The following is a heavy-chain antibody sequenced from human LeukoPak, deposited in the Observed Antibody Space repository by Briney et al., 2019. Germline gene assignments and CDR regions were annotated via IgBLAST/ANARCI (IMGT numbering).Heavy chain of an antibody. Sequence: ASVKVSCKASGYTVTGYYMPWVRQAPGQGLEWMGWINPKSGGTNYAQKSQGRVTMTRDTSISTAYMELSRLTSDDTAVYSCARDADGMDVWGQGTTITVSS. CDR2: INPKSGGT. CDR3: ARDADGMDV. CDR1: GYTVTGYY. V-gene: IGHV1-2*02. J-gene: IGHJ6*02.